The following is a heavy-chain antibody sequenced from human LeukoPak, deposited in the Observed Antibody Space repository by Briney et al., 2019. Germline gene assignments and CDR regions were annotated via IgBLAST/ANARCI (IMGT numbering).Heavy chain of an antibody. CDR1: GYTFTSYD. D-gene: IGHD1-26*01. CDR2: MNPNSGNT. V-gene: IGHV1-8*02. Sequence: ASVKVSCKASGYTFTSYDINWVRQATGQGLEWMGWMNPNSGNTGYAQKFQGRVTMTRNTSISTAYMELRSLRSEDTAVYYCASGGAVGATTVYYYYMDVWGKGTTVAVSS. J-gene: IGHJ6*03. CDR3: ASGGAVGATTVYYYYMDV.